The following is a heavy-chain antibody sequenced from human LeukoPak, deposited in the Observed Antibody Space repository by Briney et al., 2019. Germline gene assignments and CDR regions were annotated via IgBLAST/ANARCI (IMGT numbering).Heavy chain of an antibody. V-gene: IGHV3-23*01. CDR2: VTAAGDAT. CDR1: GFTFNINA. CDR3: AREPVLRFLEWQERSQPLFDP. J-gene: IGHJ5*02. Sequence: GGSLRLSCVASGFTFNINAMIWVRQAPGKGLECVSAVTAAGDATFYADSVRGRFTISRDNSKNILYLLLNNLRAEDTAVYYCAREPVLRFLEWQERSQPLFDPWGQGTLVTVSS. D-gene: IGHD3-3*01.